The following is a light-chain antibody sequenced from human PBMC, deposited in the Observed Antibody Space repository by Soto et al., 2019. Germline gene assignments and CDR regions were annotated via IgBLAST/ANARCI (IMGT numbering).Light chain of an antibody. Sequence: DIQLTQSPSFLSASIGDRVTITCRAIQDFSNYLAWYQQKPGKAPKLLIYVASTLQSGVPSRFSGCGSLTEFTITNNSLPLEPFATSYSQQLNSLPLTFGGGT. V-gene: IGKV1-9*01. CDR2: VAS. CDR3: QQLNSLPLT. CDR1: QDFSNY. J-gene: IGKJ4*02.